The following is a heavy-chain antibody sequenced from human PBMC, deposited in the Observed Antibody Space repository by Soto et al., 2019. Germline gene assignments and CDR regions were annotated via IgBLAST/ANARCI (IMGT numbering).Heavy chain of an antibody. Sequence: GGSLRLFCAASGFTFSSYAMSWVRQAPGKGLEWVSAISGSGGSTYYADSVKGRFTISRDNSKNTLYLQMNSLRAEDTAVYYCAKDILDFPRNGGFDYWGQGTLVTVSS. CDR2: ISGSGGST. J-gene: IGHJ4*02. D-gene: IGHD3-3*02. CDR1: GFTFSSYA. V-gene: IGHV3-23*01. CDR3: AKDILDFPRNGGFDY.